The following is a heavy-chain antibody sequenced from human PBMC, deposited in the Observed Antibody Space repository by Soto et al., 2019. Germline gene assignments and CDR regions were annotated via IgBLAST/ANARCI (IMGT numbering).Heavy chain of an antibody. CDR1: GEAVGSGQSY. J-gene: IGHJ6*02. D-gene: IGHD2-2*01. Sequence: QVQLQESGPGLVKPSETLSLICFVSGEAVGSGQSYWNWIRQAPGKGLEWIGHIFVTGATKYSASLKRRVTVSVDTAKSQISLCLSLGTAANSATYFCARGRDEGAWSSLGPRMDVWGQGPTVTVAS. CDR2: IFVTGAT. CDR3: ARGRDEGAWSSLGPRMDV. V-gene: IGHV4-61*01.